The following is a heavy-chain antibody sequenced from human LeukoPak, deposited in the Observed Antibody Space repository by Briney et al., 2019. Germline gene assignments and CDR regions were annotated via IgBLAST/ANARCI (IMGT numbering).Heavy chain of an antibody. J-gene: IGHJ4*02. V-gene: IGHV1-18*01. Sequence: ASVTVSCTASGYTFTSYGISWVQQAPGQGLEWMGWISAYNGNTNYAQKLQGRVTMTTDTSTSTAYMEQRSLRSDDTAVYYCARSRKVWSGYRRGEDFDYWGQGTLVTVSS. D-gene: IGHD3-3*01. CDR2: ISAYNGNT. CDR1: GYTFTSYG. CDR3: ARSRKVWSGYRRGEDFDY.